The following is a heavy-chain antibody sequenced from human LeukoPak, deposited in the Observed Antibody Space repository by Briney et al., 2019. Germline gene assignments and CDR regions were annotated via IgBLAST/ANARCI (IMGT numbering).Heavy chain of an antibody. V-gene: IGHV3-23*01. CDR2: ISGSGGST. Sequence: GGSLRLSCAASGFTFSSYAVSWVRQAPGKGLEWVSGISGSGGSTYYADSVKGRFTISRDNAKNSLYLQMNSLRAEDTAVYYCARDWGFLVGATYDDAFDIWGQGTMVTVSS. CDR3: ARDWGFLVGATYDDAFDI. CDR1: GFTFSSYA. D-gene: IGHD1-26*01. J-gene: IGHJ3*02.